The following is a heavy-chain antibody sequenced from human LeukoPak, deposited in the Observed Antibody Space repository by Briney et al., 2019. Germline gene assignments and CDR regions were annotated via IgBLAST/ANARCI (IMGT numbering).Heavy chain of an antibody. CDR2: IDWGGTYV. D-gene: IGHD3-9*01. J-gene: IGHJ4*02. CDR3: AKSRNTGYSLFDY. CDR1: GFTFTNDI. Sequence: GGSLRLSCAASGFTFTNDIMTWVRQAPGNGLEWVSAIDWGGTYVDYADSVRGRFTIARDNSENTLYLQMNSLRAEDTAVYYCAKSRNTGYSLFDYWGQGTLVTVSS. V-gene: IGHV3-23*05.